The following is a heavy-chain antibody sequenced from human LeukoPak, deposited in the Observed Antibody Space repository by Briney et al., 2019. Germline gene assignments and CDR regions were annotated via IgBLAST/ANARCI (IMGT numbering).Heavy chain of an antibody. CDR1: GFTFDDYG. J-gene: IGHJ4*02. CDR2: INWNGGST. V-gene: IGHV3-20*04. Sequence: PGGSLTLSCAASGFTFDDYGMSWLRQAPGKGLEWGPDINWNGGSTGYADSVKGRFAISRDNDKNSLYLQMNSLRAEDTALYYCAGVDSSGYYQKLDYWGQGTLVTVSS. D-gene: IGHD3-22*01. CDR3: AGVDSSGYYQKLDY.